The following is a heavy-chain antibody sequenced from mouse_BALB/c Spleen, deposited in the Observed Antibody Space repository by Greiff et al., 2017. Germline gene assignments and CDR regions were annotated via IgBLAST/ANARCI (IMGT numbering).Heavy chain of an antibody. CDR2: IYPGDGDT. J-gene: IGHJ2*01. D-gene: IGHD2-1*01. CDR1: GYTFTSYW. Sequence: VQLQESGAELARPGASVKLSCKASGYTFTSYWMQWVKQRPGQGLEWIGAIYPGDGDTRYIQKFKGKATLTADKSSSTAYMQLSSLASEDSAVYYCARGIYYGIDYWGQGTTLTVSS. V-gene: IGHV1-87*01. CDR3: ARGIYYGIDY.